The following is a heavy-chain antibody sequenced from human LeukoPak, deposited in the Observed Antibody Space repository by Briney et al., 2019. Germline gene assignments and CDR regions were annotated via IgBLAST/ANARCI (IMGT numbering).Heavy chain of an antibody. CDR1: GFTFSTFA. V-gene: IGHV3-23*01. CDR3: ARSGRMTMVRGVTDY. CDR2: ISDGGGTT. J-gene: IGHJ4*02. D-gene: IGHD3-10*01. Sequence: PGGSLRLSCAASGFTFSTFAMTWVRQAPGKGLEWVSTISDGGGTTFYADSVKGRFTISRDNYKSALFLQLNSLRAEDTAVYYCARSGRMTMVRGVTDYWGQGTLVTVSS.